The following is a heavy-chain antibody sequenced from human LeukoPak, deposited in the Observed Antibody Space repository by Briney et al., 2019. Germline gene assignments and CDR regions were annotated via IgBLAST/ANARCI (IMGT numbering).Heavy chain of an antibody. CDR2: ISAYNGQT. Sequence: ASVKVSCKASGHTFTSYYITWIRQPPGQGLQCMGRISAYNGQTNYAQKVQGRVTMTTDTSTSTVYMELRSLRSDDTAVYYCAWDSGAFEIWGQGTMVTVSS. V-gene: IGHV1-18*01. CDR3: AWDSGAFEI. J-gene: IGHJ3*02. CDR1: GHTFTSYY.